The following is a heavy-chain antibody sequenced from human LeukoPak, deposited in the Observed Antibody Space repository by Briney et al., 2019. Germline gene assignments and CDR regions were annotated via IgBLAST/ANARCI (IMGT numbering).Heavy chain of an antibody. Sequence: GGSLRLSCAASGFTFSSYWMSWVRQAPGKGLEWVANIKTDGSEKNYVDSVKGRFTISRDNAKNSLYLQMNSLRAEDTAVYYCATYSSLNRREFQFWGQGTLLTVSS. D-gene: IGHD3-22*01. CDR2: IKTDGSEK. J-gene: IGHJ1*01. CDR1: GFTFSSYW. CDR3: ATYSSLNRREFQF. V-gene: IGHV3-7*01.